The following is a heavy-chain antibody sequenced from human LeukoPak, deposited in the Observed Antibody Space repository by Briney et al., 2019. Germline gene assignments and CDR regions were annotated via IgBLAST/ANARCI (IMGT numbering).Heavy chain of an antibody. CDR3: ARRTNSGVDY. V-gene: IGHV3-48*04. J-gene: IGHJ4*02. D-gene: IGHD5-12*01. CDR2: ISSSSSTI. CDR1: GFTFSSYS. Sequence: GGSLRLSCAASGFTFSSYSMNRVRQAPGKGLEWVSHISSSSSTIYYADSVKGRFTISRDNAKNSLYLQMNSLGAEDTAVYYCARRTNSGVDYWGQGTLVTVSS.